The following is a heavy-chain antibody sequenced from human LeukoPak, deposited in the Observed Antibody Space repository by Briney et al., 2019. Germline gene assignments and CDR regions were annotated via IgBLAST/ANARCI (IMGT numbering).Heavy chain of an antibody. CDR2: IYYSGST. J-gene: IGHJ3*02. Sequence: ASETLSLTCTVSGGSISSYYWSWIRQPPGKGLEWIGYIYYSGSTNYNPSLKSRVTISVDTSKNQFSLKLSSVTAADTAVYYCASSRYSGSSGDAFDIWGQGTMATVSS. V-gene: IGHV4-59*01. CDR3: ASSRYSGSSGDAFDI. D-gene: IGHD1-26*01. CDR1: GGSISSYY.